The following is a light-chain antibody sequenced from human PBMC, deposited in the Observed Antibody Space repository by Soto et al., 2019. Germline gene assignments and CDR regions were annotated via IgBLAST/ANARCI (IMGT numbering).Light chain of an antibody. CDR2: DAS. J-gene: IGKJ1*01. CDR1: QTISTW. V-gene: IGKV1-5*01. CDR3: QKYTNTNNPWM. Sequence: IQVSRARPTRRAWGSPRLSINYRSIQTISTWMAWYQQKPGKAPKLLVYDASTLQSGVASRFSGSVSGTEFNIILSGVQPDDSATYYCQKYTNTNNPWMFGQGTKVDIK.